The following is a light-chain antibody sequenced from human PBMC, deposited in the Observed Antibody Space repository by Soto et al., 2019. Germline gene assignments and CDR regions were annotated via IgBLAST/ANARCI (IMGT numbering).Light chain of an antibody. CDR2: DNN. V-gene: IGLV1-51*01. CDR1: SSNNGNNY. Sequence: QSVLTQPPSVSAAPGQRVTISCSGSSSNNGNNYVSWYQQLPGTAPKLLIYDNNKRPSGIPDRFSGSKSGTSATLGITGPQSGDEADYYCGSWDSSLSAYVFGTGTKVTVL. CDR3: GSWDSSLSAYV. J-gene: IGLJ1*01.